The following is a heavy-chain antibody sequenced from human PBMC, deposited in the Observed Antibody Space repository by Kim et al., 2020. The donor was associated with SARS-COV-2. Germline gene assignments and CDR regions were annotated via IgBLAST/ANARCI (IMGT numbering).Heavy chain of an antibody. D-gene: IGHD3-10*01. CDR2: IYYSGST. V-gene: IGHV4-59*01. CDR1: GGSISSYY. Sequence: SETLSLTCTVSGGSISSYYWSWIRQPPGKGLEWIGYIYYSGSTNYNPSLKSRATISVDTSKNQFSLKLTSVTAADTAVYYCARVNPGYGSGRVFDYWGQG. CDR3: ARVNPGYGSGRVFDY. J-gene: IGHJ4*02.